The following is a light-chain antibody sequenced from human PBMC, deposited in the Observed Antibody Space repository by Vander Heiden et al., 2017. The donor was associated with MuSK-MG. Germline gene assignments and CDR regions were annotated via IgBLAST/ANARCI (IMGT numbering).Light chain of an antibody. CDR2: SAS. CDR1: QSVSMY. CDR3: QQYDSSPGT. J-gene: IGKJ1*01. Sequence: EIVLTQSPGTLSLSPGERATLSYRASQSVSMYLAWYQQKPGQAPRLLMYSASARATGVPDRFSGGGSGTDFTLTISRLQPEDFAVYYCQQYDSSPGTFGQGTKVEIK. V-gene: IGKV3-20*01.